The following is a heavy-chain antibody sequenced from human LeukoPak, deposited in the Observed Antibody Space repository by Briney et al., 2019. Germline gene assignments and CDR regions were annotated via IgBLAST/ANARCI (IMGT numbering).Heavy chain of an antibody. Sequence: SLRLSCAASGFTFDDYAMHWVRQAPGKGLGWVSGISWNSGSIGYADSVKGRFTISRDNAKNSLYLQMNSLRAEDTALYYCAKARSSSSSEAYFDYWGQGTLVTVSS. CDR1: GFTFDDYA. CDR2: ISWNSGSI. D-gene: IGHD6-6*01. J-gene: IGHJ4*02. V-gene: IGHV3-9*01. CDR3: AKARSSSSSEAYFDY.